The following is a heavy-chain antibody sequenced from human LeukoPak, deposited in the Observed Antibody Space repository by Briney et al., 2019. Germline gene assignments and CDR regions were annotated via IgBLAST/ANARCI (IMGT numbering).Heavy chain of an antibody. J-gene: IGHJ4*02. CDR2: IFYSGTT. V-gene: IGHV4-39*01. CDR1: GVSISNTDYF. CDR3: VRSCSSTSCPFDL. D-gene: IGHD2-2*01. Sequence: SETLSLTCTVSGVSISNTDYFLGWIRLPPGKGLEWLGSIFYSGTTYYNPSLKSRVTISVDTSKNQFSLNLMSVTAADTAVYYCVRSCSSTSCPFDLWGQGTLVTVSS.